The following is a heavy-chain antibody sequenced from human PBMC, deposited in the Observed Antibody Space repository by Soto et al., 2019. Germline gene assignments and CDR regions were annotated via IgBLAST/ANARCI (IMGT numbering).Heavy chain of an antibody. CDR2: MRESGFT. V-gene: IGHV4-39*01. CDR3: ATSSYWHIIDY. CDR1: GGSISSSSYF. J-gene: IGHJ4*02. Sequence: QLQLQESGPGLVKPSETLSLTCTVSGGSISSSSYFWGWIRQPPGKGLEWIGSMRESGFTYYKSSLKSRVPISVDTSKNQISLNLSSVTAADTAVYYCATSSYWHIIDYWGQGTLVTVSS. D-gene: IGHD6-19*01.